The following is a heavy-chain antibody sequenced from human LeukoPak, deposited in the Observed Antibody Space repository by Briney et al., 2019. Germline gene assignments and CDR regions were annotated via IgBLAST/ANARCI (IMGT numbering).Heavy chain of an antibody. V-gene: IGHV4-38-2*01. Sequence: SETLSLTCAVFSYSISSGYYWGWIRQPPGKGLEWIGSIYHSGSTYYNPSLKSRVTISVDTSKNQFSLKLSSVTAADTAVYYCARGVVVISSGDYWGQGTLVTVSS. CDR1: SYSISSGYY. D-gene: IGHD3-22*01. CDR2: IYHSGST. CDR3: ARGVVVISSGDY. J-gene: IGHJ4*02.